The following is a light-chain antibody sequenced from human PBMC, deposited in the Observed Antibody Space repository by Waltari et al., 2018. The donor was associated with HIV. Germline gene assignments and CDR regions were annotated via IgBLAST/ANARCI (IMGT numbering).Light chain of an antibody. CDR2: EDS. V-gene: IGLV3-10*01. CDR1: ALPKKY. Sequence: SYELTQPPSVSVSPGQTARITCSGDALPKKYAYWYQQKSGQAPVLVIYEDSKRPSGIPARLSGPRSGTMATLIFSWARVEDEGDYHCYSTDCSGFGVFGGGTKLTVL. CDR3: YSTDCSGFGV. J-gene: IGLJ2*01.